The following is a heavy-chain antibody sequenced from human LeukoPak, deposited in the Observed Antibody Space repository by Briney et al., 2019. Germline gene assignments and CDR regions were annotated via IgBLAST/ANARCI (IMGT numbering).Heavy chain of an antibody. CDR3: AKDPNYYDSSGYYYYFDY. D-gene: IGHD3-22*01. J-gene: IGHJ4*02. CDR1: GFTCSSYG. Sequence: GGTLRLSCAASGFTCSSYGMSWVRQAPGKGLEWVSAISGSGGSTYYADSVKGRFTISRDNSKNTLYLQMNSLRAEDTAVYYCAKDPNYYDSSGYYYYFDYWGQGTLVTVSS. V-gene: IGHV3-23*01. CDR2: ISGSGGST.